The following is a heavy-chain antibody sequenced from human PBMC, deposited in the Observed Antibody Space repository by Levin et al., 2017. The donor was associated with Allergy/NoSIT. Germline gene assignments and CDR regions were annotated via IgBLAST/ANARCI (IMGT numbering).Heavy chain of an antibody. D-gene: IGHD3-22*01. Sequence: ASVKVSCKASGYTFTSYAMHWVRQAPGQRLEWMGWINAGNGNTKYSQKFQGRVTITRDTSASTAYMELSSLRSEDTAVYYCARDRFERYYDSSGYYDQYNYYDYGMDVWGQGTTVTVSS. V-gene: IGHV1-3*01. CDR3: ARDRFERYYDSSGYYDQYNYYDYGMDV. CDR1: GYTFTSYA. CDR2: INAGNGNT. J-gene: IGHJ6*02.